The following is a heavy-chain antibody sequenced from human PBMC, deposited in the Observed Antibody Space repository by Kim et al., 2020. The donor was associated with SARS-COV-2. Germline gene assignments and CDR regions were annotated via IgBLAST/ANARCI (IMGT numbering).Heavy chain of an antibody. CDR1: GFTFSSSA. Sequence: GGSLRLSCAASGFTFSSSAMSWVRQSPVRGLEWVSSISDSADSTYYADSVKGRFTISRDNSRNTLYLQMNSLRAEDTAIYYCAKSQWELYSWGQGTLVTVSS. V-gene: IGHV3-23*01. CDR2: ISDSADST. CDR3: AKSQWELYS. D-gene: IGHD1-26*01. J-gene: IGHJ4*02.